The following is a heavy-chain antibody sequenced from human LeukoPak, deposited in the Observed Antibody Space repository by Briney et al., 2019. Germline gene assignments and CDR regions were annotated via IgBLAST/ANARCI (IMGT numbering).Heavy chain of an antibody. V-gene: IGHV3-64*01. CDR2: ISSNGGST. CDR1: GFTFSSYA. CDR3: ARALDYGGYYYYYMDV. Sequence: GGSLRLSCAASGFTFSSYAMHWVRQAPGKGLEYVSAISSNGGSTYYANSVKGRFTISRDSSKNTLYLQMGSLRAEDMAVYYCARALDYGGYYYYYMDVWGKGTTVTVSS. J-gene: IGHJ6*03. D-gene: IGHD4-23*01.